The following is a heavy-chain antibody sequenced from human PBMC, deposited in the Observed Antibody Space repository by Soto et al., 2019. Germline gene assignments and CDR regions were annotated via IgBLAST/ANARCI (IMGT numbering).Heavy chain of an antibody. J-gene: IGHJ4*02. D-gene: IGHD3-10*01. Sequence: PSETLSLTCTVSNGSLSSKLWSWIRQSPGKGLEWIGNIYYSGSTNYNPSLKSRVTMSVDTSKNQFTLKLSSVTAADTGVYFYARSFMVPVDFFDYWGQGTPVTVSS. CDR1: NGSLSSKL. CDR2: IYYSGST. CDR3: ARSFMVPVDFFDY. V-gene: IGHV4-59*01.